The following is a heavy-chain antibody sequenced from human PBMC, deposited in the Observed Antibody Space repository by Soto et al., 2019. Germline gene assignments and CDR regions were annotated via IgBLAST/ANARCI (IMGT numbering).Heavy chain of an antibody. D-gene: IGHD2-15*01. CDR1: GGTLSSYA. CDR3: AKVGYCTADSCYVGYWFDS. CDR2: IIPIFGTT. J-gene: IGHJ5*01. V-gene: IGHV1-69*01. Sequence: QVQLVQSGVEVKKPGSSVKVSCKASGGTLSSYALNWVRQAPGQGLEWMGGIIPIFGTTNYAQEFQGRGTFTADESTSTAYLELSSLRSEDTAVYYCAKVGYCTADSCYVGYWFDSWGQGTLVTVSS.